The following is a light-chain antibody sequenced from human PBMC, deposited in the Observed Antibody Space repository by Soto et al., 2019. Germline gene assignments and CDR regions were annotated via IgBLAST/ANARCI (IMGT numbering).Light chain of an antibody. CDR1: SSNIGTNT. CDR3: AVWDGSLKGDV. Sequence: QSVLTQPPSASGTPGQRVTISCSGSSSNIGTNTVNWYQQLPGTAPKLLIYRRPSGVPDRFSGSRSGTSVSLAISGLQSEDEADYYCAVWDGSLKGDVFGIGTKLTVL. V-gene: IGLV1-44*01. J-gene: IGLJ1*01.